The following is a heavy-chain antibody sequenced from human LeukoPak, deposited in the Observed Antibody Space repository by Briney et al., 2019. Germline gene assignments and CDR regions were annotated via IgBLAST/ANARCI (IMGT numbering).Heavy chain of an antibody. CDR2: IYYSGSST. J-gene: IGHJ6*03. V-gene: IGHV4-59*01. CDR1: GASMSGFF. Sequence: SETLSLTCTVSGASMSGFFWTWIRQPPGRALEWIGSIYYSGSSTKYNPSLKSRVTISVDTSKSQFSLNLNSATAADTAVYYCARMYSSSLYYYYYMDVWGKGTTVTVSS. D-gene: IGHD6-6*01. CDR3: ARMYSSSLYYYYYMDV.